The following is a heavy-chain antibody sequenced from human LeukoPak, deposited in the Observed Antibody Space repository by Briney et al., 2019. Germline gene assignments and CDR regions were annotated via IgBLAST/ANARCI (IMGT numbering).Heavy chain of an antibody. CDR1: GYTLTELS. J-gene: IGHJ4*02. Sequence: ASVKFSCKVSGYTLTELSMHWVRQAPGKGLEWMGGFDPEDGETIYAQKFQGRVTMTEDTSTDTAYMALSSLRSEDTAVYYCATCPNGGSCSLTHWGQGTLVTVSS. CDR3: ATCPNGGSCSLTH. V-gene: IGHV1-24*01. D-gene: IGHD2-15*01. CDR2: FDPEDGET.